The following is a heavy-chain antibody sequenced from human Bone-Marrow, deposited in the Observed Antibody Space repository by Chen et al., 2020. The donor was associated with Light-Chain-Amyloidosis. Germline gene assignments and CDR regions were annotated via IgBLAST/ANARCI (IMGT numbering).Heavy chain of an antibody. J-gene: IGHJ4*02. CDR2: IYPDDSDA. Sequence: EVQLEQSGPEVKKPGESLKISCKGSGYTFPNYWTGWARQMPGKGLEWMGVIYPDDSDARYSPSFEGQVTISADKSITTAYLQWRSLKASDTAMYYCARRRDGYNFDYWGQGTLVTVSS. CDR3: ARRRDGYNFDY. D-gene: IGHD5-12*01. CDR1: GYTFPNYW. V-gene: IGHV5-51*01.